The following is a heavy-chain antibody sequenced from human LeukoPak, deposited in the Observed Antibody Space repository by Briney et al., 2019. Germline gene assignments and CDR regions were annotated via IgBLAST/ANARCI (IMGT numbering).Heavy chain of an antibody. Sequence: GGSLRLSCAASGFTVSSNYMSWVRQAPGKGLEWVSVIYSGGSTYYADSVKGRFAISRDNSKNTLYLQMNSLRAEDTAVYYCARGREWEEFDYWGQGTLVTVSS. CDR1: GFTVSSNY. D-gene: IGHD1-26*01. CDR2: IYSGGST. V-gene: IGHV3-53*01. CDR3: ARGREWEEFDY. J-gene: IGHJ4*02.